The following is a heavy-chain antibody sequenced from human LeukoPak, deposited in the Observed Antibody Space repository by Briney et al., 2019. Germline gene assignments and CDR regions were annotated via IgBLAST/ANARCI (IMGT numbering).Heavy chain of an antibody. J-gene: IGHJ3*02. CDR1: EFTVSSNY. CDR2: ISSSSSAI. V-gene: IGHV3-48*04. D-gene: IGHD2-21*01. CDR3: ARSRPSSHIVVVVGASRVAFDI. Sequence: GGSLRLSCAASEFTVSSNYMNWVRRAPGKGLEWVSYISSSSSAIYYADSVKGRFTISRDNAKNSLYLQMNSLRAEDTAVYYCARSRPSSHIVVVVGASRVAFDIWGQGTMVTVSS.